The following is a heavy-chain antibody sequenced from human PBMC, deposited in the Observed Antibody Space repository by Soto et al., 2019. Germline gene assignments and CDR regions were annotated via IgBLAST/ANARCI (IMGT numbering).Heavy chain of an antibody. CDR2: ISVYNGNT. J-gene: IGHJ4*02. Sequence: ASVKVSCKASAYSFTNYGITWVRQAPGQGLEWMGWISVYNGNTNYAQKLQGRVTMTTDTSTSTASMELRSLRSDDTAVYYCARDRSVRFYYATTGSFDAWGQGTLVTVSS. CDR3: ARDRSVRFYYATTGSFDA. D-gene: IGHD3-22*01. V-gene: IGHV1-18*01. CDR1: AYSFTNYG.